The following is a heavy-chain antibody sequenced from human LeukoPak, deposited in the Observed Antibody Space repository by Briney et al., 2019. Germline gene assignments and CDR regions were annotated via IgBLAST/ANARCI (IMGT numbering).Heavy chain of an antibody. V-gene: IGHV4-39*07. CDR3: ARGDIVVFVYMDV. CDR1: GGSISSSSYY. CDR2: IYYSGST. J-gene: IGHJ6*03. Sequence: PSETLSLTCTVSGGSISSSSYYWGWLRQPPGKGLEWIGSIYYSGSTYYNPSLKSRVTISVDTSKNQFSLKLSSVAAADTAVYYCARGDIVVFVYMDVWGKGTTVTVSS. D-gene: IGHD2-15*01.